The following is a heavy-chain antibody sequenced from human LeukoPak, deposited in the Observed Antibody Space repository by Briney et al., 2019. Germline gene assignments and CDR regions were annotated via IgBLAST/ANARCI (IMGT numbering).Heavy chain of an antibody. Sequence: SETLSLTCTVSGGSFSTYYWSWIRQPAGKGLEWIGRIYTSGSTNYIPSLKSRVTMSVDTSKNQFSLKLTSVTAADTAVYYCARELITKADAFDIWGQGTVVTVSS. J-gene: IGHJ3*02. V-gene: IGHV4-4*07. CDR1: GGSFSTYY. D-gene: IGHD1-20*01. CDR3: ARELITKADAFDI. CDR2: IYTSGST.